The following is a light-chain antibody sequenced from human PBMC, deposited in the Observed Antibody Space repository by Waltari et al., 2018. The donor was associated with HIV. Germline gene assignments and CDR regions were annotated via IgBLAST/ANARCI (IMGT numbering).Light chain of an antibody. Sequence: IVLTQSPATLSLSPGERAPLSCRASQSVSSYLAWYQQKPGQAPRLLIYGASSRATGIPARFSGSGSGTDFTLTISSLEPGDFGVYYCHQRSNWPITFGQGTRLEIK. CDR2: GAS. CDR3: HQRSNWPIT. V-gene: IGKV3-11*01. J-gene: IGKJ5*01. CDR1: QSVSSY.